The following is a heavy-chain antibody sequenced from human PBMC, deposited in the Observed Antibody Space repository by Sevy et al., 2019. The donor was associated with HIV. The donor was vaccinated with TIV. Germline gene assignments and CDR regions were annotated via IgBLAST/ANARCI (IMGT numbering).Heavy chain of an antibody. V-gene: IGHV3-23*01. CDR1: GFTFSSYA. CDR3: AKDDILGGAFDI. D-gene: IGHD3-9*01. J-gene: IGHJ3*02. CDR2: ISGSGGST. Sequence: GGSLRLSCAASGFTFSSYAMSWVRQAPGKGLEWVSAISGSGGSTYYVDSVKGRFTISRDNSKNTLYLQMNSLRAEDTAVYYCAKDDILGGAFDIWGQGTMVTVSS.